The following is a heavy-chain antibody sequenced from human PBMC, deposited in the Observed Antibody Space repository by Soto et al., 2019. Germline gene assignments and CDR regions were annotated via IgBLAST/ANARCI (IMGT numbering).Heavy chain of an antibody. CDR3: ARSPSSYDHVRQPSREVGDSFDI. CDR2: LIHGGST. J-gene: IGHJ3*02. V-gene: IGHV4-34*12. Sequence: PSETLSLTCAIYNSSLGAFHWTWIRQPPGKGLEWIGELIHGGSTNYNPSLKSRVTFSLDTSKNQFSLQLMSVTAADTAVYYCARSPSSYDHVRQPSREVGDSFDIWGRGTLVTVSS. D-gene: IGHD5-18*01. CDR1: NSSLGAFH.